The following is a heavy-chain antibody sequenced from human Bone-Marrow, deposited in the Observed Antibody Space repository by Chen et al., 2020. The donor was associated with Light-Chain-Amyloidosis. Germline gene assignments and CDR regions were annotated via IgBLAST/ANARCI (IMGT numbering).Heavy chain of an antibody. D-gene: IGHD3-10*01. CDR2: ISGSGGST. CDR3: ANTGGAVNPYFYYYYMDV. CDR1: GFPFSRYA. V-gene: IGHV3-23*04. J-gene: IGHJ6*03. Sequence: EVQLVESGGGLAQHGRSLRLSCAASGFPFSRYALTWVRQAPGKGLEWVSTISGSGGSTYYADSVKGRFTISRDNSKNTLYLQMNSLRAEDTAVYYCANTGGAVNPYFYYYYMDVWGRGTTVTVSS.